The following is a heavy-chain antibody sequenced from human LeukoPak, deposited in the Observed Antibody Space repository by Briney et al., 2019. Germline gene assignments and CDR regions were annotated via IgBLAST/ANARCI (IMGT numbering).Heavy chain of an antibody. CDR3: ARDGRGIVGASGVFDI. CDR1: GFTFSSYW. CDR2: INSDGSST. D-gene: IGHD1-26*01. Sequence: GGSLRLSCAASGFTFSSYWMHWVRQAPGKGLVWVSRINSDGSSTSYADTVKGRFTISRDNAKNTLYLQMNSLRAEDTAVYYCARDGRGIVGASGVFDIWGQGTMVTVSS. V-gene: IGHV3-74*01. J-gene: IGHJ3*02.